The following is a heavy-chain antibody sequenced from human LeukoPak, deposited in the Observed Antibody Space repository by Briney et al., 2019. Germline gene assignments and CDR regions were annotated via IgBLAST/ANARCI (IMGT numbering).Heavy chain of an antibody. Sequence: QPSETLSLTCTVSGGSISSANHLWSWVRQSPGEGLEWIGYIHYDGRAHYNPSLKSRVSMSLDMSKNQFSLSLSSVTAAGTAIYYCAREVITPGDSDGFDLWGQGTMVSVSS. CDR1: GGSISSANHL. CDR3: AREVITPGDSDGFDL. D-gene: IGHD2-2*01. J-gene: IGHJ3*01. CDR2: IHYDGRA. V-gene: IGHV4-30-4*08.